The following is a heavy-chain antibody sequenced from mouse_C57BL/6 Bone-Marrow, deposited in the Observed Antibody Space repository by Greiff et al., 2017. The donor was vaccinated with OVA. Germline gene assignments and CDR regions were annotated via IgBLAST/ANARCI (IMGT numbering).Heavy chain of an antibody. Sequence: VQLQQPGAELVRPGTSVKLSCKASGYTFTNYWMPWVKQRPGQGLEWIAVIAPSDSYTNYHQNFKGRVTLTVDTSSSTAYMHLSSLTSEDSAVYYCAHYECGRYLNYWGWGHSLTVSS. CDR2: IAPSDSYT. D-gene: IGHD1-1*01. CDR1: GYTFTNYW. J-gene: IGHJ2*02. CDR3: AHYECGRYLNY. V-gene: IGHV1-59*01.